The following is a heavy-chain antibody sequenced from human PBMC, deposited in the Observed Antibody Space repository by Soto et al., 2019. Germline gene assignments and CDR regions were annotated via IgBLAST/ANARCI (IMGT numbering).Heavy chain of an antibody. CDR2: IIPILGTT. CDR1: GGSFSSNA. V-gene: IGHV1-69*12. J-gene: IGHJ6*02. Sequence: QVQLVQSGAEVKKPSSSVKVSCKASGGSFSSNAISWVGQAPGQGLEWMGVIIPILGTTTYAQKFQGRVTITADESTTTAYMALSSLRSDDTAVYFCARDRVMRGNSYYYGMDVWGQGTTVTVSS. CDR3: ARDRVMRGNSYYYGMDV. D-gene: IGHD2-8*01.